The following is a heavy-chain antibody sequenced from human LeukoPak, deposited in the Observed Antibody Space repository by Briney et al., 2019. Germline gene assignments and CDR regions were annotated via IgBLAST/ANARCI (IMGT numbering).Heavy chain of an antibody. Sequence: SQTLSLTCAVSGDSVSSNSASWNWIWQSPSRGLEWLGRTYYRSKWYNDYAVSVKSRITISPDTSKNQFSLQLNSVTPEDTAVYYCVREKGGYCSSGSCYSAIDYWGQGTLVTVSS. CDR2: TYYRSKWYN. J-gene: IGHJ4*02. D-gene: IGHD2-15*01. CDR1: GDSVSSNSAS. V-gene: IGHV6-1*01. CDR3: VREKGGYCSSGSCYSAIDY.